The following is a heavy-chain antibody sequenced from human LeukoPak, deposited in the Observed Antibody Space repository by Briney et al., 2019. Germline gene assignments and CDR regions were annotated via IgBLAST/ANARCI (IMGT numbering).Heavy chain of an antibody. J-gene: IGHJ6*03. V-gene: IGHV1-18*01. CDR3: ARGYSSGWGTRYYYYMDV. CDR2: ISAYNGNT. Sequence: ASVKVSCKASGYTFTNYDISWVRQAPGQGLEWMGWISAYNGNTNYSQNLQGRVTITTDTSTSTAYMELRSLRSDDTAVYYCARGYSSGWGTRYYYYMDVWGKGTTVTISS. D-gene: IGHD6-19*01. CDR1: GYTFTNYD.